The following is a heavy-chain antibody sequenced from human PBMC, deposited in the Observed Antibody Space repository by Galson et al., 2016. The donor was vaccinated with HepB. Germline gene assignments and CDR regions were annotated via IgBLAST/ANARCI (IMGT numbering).Heavy chain of an antibody. CDR1: GGTFSSYA. V-gene: IGHV1-69*13. Sequence: SVKVSCKASGGTFSSYAVSWVRQAPGQGPEWMGGIIPMFDTPVYAQQFQGRVTITADESTSTAYMELSSPRSEDTAVYYCARDMGSYYDSAGYRGACDIWGQGTLVVVPS. CDR2: IIPMFDTP. CDR3: ARDMGSYYDSAGYRGACDI. J-gene: IGHJ3*02. D-gene: IGHD3-10*01.